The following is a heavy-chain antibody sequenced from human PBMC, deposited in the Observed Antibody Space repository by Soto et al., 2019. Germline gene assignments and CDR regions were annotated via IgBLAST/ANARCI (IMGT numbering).Heavy chain of an antibody. J-gene: IGHJ6*02. V-gene: IGHV4-34*01. D-gene: IGHD3-10*01. CDR3: ARGSLRRRQYYYGSGSYYRGNYYYYGMDV. CDR1: GGSFSGYY. CDR2: INHSGST. Sequence: SETLSLTCAVYGGSFSGYYWSWIRQPPGKGLEWIGEINHSGSTNYNPSLKSRVTISVDTSKNQFSLKLSSVTAADTAVYYCARGSLRRRQYYYGSGSYYRGNYYYYGMDVWGQGTTVTVSS.